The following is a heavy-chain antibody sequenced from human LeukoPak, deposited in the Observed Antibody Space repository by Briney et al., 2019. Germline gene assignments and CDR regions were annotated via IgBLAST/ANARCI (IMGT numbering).Heavy chain of an antibody. CDR1: GFTFSSYS. J-gene: IGHJ6*03. D-gene: IGHD3-16*01. V-gene: IGHV3-21*01. CDR3: ARALGYYYYYYMDV. CDR2: ISSSSSYI. Sequence: GGSLRLSCAASGFTFSSYSMNWVRQAPGKGLEWVSSISSSSSYIYYADSVKGRFTISRDNAKNSLYLRMNSLRAEDTAVYYCARALGYYYYYYMDVWGKGTTVTVSS.